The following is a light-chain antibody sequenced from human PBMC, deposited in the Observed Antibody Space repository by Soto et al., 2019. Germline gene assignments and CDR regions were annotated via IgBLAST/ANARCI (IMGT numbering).Light chain of an antibody. Sequence: IQMTQSPSALSAFVGDTVTVTCRASQSITTYSAWYQHRPGRAPKLLMYDASTLDSGVPSRFSGSGSGTEFTLTISSLQPEDFATYYCQQYFTYSWTFGQGTKVEIK. V-gene: IGKV1-5*01. CDR3: QQYFTYSWT. J-gene: IGKJ1*01. CDR2: DAS. CDR1: QSITTY.